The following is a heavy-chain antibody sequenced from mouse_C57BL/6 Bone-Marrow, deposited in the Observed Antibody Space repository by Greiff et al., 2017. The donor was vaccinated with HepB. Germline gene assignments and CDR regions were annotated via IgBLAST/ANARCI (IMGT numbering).Heavy chain of an antibody. D-gene: IGHD1-1*01. CDR2: ISDGGSYT. V-gene: IGHV5-4*01. CDR1: GFTFSSYA. CDR3: ARDPPTTVVAPGAMDY. Sequence: EVKVEESGGGLVKPGGSLKLSCAASGFTFSSYAMSWVRQTPEKRLEWVATISDGGSYTYYPDNVKGRFTISRDNAKNNLYLQMSHLKSEDTAMYYCARDPPTTVVAPGAMDYWGQGTSVTVSS. J-gene: IGHJ4*01.